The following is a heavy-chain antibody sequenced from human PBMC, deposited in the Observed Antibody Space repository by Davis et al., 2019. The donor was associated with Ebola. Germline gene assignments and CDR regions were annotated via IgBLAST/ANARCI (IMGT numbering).Heavy chain of an antibody. CDR2: INHSGST. J-gene: IGHJ4*02. CDR3: ARVLVGATTSCDY. CDR1: GGSFSGYY. V-gene: IGHV4-34*01. D-gene: IGHD1-26*01. Sequence: SETLSLTCAVYGGSFSGYYWSWIRQPPGKGLEWIGEINHSGSTNYNPSLKSRVTISVDTSKNQFSLKLSSVTAADTAVYYCARVLVGATTSCDYWGQGTLVTVSS.